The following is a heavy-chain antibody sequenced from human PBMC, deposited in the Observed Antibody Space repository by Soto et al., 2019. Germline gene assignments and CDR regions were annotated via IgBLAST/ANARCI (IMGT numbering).Heavy chain of an antibody. CDR3: ARDPLQWLDLHDAFDI. CDR2: INAGNGNT. CDR1: GYTFTSYA. D-gene: IGHD6-19*01. Sequence: GASVKVSCKASGYTFTSYAMHWVRQAPGQRLEWMGWINAGNGNTKYSQKFQGRVTITRDTSASTAYMELSSLRSEDTAVYYCARDPLQWLDLHDAFDIWGQGTMVTVSS. J-gene: IGHJ3*02. V-gene: IGHV1-3*01.